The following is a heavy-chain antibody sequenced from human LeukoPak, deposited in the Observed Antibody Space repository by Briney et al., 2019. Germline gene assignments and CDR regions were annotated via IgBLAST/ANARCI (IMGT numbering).Heavy chain of an antibody. Sequence: GGSLRLSCADPGFTASSFWMRWVPQAPGKGLVWVSRVNSDGTGTTYADSVEGRFTISRDNAKNTVYLQMNSLRAEDTAIYYCIRTLIVATSPYMDVWGKGTTVTVSS. D-gene: IGHD5-12*01. J-gene: IGHJ6*03. CDR3: IRTLIVATSPYMDV. V-gene: IGHV3-74*01. CDR1: GFTASSFW. CDR2: VNSDGTGT.